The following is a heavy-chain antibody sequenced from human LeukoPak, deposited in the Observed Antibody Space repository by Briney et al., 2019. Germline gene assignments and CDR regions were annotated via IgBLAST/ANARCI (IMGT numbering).Heavy chain of an antibody. Sequence: SSETLSLTCTVSGGSISSGYYYWAWIRQPPGKGLEWIGSIYYSGITYYNPSFKSPVTISIDTAKNQFSLRVTSVNAADTAVYYCARDREGRWLHEGFDYWGQGTLVTVSS. CDR2: IYYSGIT. J-gene: IGHJ4*02. CDR3: ARDREGRWLHEGFDY. CDR1: GGSISSGYYY. V-gene: IGHV4-39*02. D-gene: IGHD5-24*01.